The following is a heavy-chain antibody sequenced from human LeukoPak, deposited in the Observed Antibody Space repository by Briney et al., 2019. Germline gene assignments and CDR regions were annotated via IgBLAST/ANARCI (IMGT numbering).Heavy chain of an antibody. J-gene: IGHJ5*02. V-gene: IGHV3-48*02. D-gene: IGHD1-26*01. CDR1: GFSVSTKY. CDR3: ARDLVGATAS. Sequence: GGSLRLSCAASGFSVSTKYMSWVRQAPGKGLEWVSYISGSSTTIYYADSVKGRFTISRDNAKNSLYLQMNSLRDEDTAVYYCARDLVGATASWGQGTLVTVSS. CDR2: ISGSSTTI.